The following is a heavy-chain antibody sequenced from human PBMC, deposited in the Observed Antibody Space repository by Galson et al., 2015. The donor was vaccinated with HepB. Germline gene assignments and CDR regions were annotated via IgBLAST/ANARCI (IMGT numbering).Heavy chain of an antibody. CDR1: GFAFGAYA. CDR2: VSHDETKK. Sequence: SLRLSCAASGFAFGAYAMHWVRQTPVKGLECVAYVSHDETKKHYAGSVQGRFTVSRDNSKDTLFLQMNSLRSDDTAVYFCARWVIVDSWYFDLWGRGALVTVSS. CDR3: ARWVIVDSWYFDL. V-gene: IGHV3-30*06. D-gene: IGHD2-21*01. J-gene: IGHJ2*01.